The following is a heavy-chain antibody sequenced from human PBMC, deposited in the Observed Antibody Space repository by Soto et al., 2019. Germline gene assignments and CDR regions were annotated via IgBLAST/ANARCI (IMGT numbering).Heavy chain of an antibody. J-gene: IGHJ1*01. Sequence: SGPTLVNPTQTLTLTCTFSGFSLSTSGVGVGWIRQPPGKALEWLALIYWNDDKRYSPSLKSRLTITKDTSKNQVVLTMTNMDPVDTATYYCAHSPPYNWNYQSLEYFQHWGQGTLVTVSS. D-gene: IGHD1-7*01. CDR1: GFSLSTSGVG. CDR2: IYWNDDK. CDR3: AHSPPYNWNYQSLEYFQH. V-gene: IGHV2-5*01.